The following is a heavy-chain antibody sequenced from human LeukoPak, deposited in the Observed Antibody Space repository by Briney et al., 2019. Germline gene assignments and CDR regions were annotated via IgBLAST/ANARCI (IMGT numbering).Heavy chain of an antibody. Sequence: GGSLRLSCAASGFFFDDYGMHWVRQTPGEGLVCVSLIKGDGSSTTYADSVKGRFTISRDNAKNTVYLQMNSLRAEDTAVYYCARGNYHAMDVWGQGTTVTVSS. CDR1: GFFFDDYG. CDR2: IKGDGSST. J-gene: IGHJ6*02. CDR3: ARGNYHAMDV. V-gene: IGHV3-74*01.